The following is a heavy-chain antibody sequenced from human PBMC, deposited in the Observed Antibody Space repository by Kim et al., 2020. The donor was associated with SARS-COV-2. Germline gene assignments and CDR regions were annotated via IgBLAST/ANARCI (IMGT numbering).Heavy chain of an antibody. Sequence: ANSVDGRYTISRDNTKNPMYLQMDSLRPEDTAVYYCASAYSGNYYCSMDVWGQGTAVTVSS. J-gene: IGHJ6*02. V-gene: IGHV3-30*01. CDR3: ASAYSGNYYCSMDV. D-gene: IGHD1-26*01.